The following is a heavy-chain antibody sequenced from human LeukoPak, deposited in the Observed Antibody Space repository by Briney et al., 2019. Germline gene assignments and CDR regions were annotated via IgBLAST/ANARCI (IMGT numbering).Heavy chain of an antibody. Sequence: GESLRLSCAASGFTFSSYSMNWVRQAPGKGLEWVSSISSSSSYIYYADSVKGRFTISRDNAKNSLYLQMNSLRAEDTAVYYCARGSGTMTTVTYYYYYGMDVWGQGTTVTVSS. J-gene: IGHJ6*02. V-gene: IGHV3-21*01. D-gene: IGHD4-17*01. CDR1: GFTFSSYS. CDR3: ARGSGTMTTVTYYYYYGMDV. CDR2: ISSSSSYI.